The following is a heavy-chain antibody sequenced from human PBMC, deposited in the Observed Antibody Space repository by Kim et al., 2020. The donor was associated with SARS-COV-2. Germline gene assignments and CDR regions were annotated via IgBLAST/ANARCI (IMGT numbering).Heavy chain of an antibody. CDR3: ARVPEAYCGGDCYSFSFDY. Sequence: ASVKVSCKASGYTFTSYGISWVRQAPGQGLEWMGWISAYNGNTNYAQKLQGRVTMTTDTSTSTAYMELRSLRSDDTAVYYCARVPEAYCGGDCYSFSFDYWGQGTLVTVSS. CDR1: GYTFTSYG. D-gene: IGHD2-21*02. CDR2: ISAYNGNT. V-gene: IGHV1-18*01. J-gene: IGHJ4*02.